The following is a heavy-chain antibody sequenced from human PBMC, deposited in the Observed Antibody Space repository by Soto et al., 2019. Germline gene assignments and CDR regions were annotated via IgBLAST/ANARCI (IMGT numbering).Heavy chain of an antibody. J-gene: IGHJ4*02. CDR3: ARDGNWRLDY. D-gene: IGHD1-1*01. CDR1: GYRYTSYY. V-gene: IGHV1-18*04. CDR2: ISAYNGNT. Sequence: SVKVSCEASGYRYTSYYMHWVRQAPGQGLEWMGWISAYNGNTNYAQKLQGRVTMTTDTSKNQFSLHLTSMTAEDTAVYYCARDGNWRLDYWGQGALVTVSS.